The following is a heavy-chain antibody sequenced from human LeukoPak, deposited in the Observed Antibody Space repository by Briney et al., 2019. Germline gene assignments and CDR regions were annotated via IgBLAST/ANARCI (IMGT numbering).Heavy chain of an antibody. Sequence: SGTLSLTCTVSGGSISTVSGDSITNRTWWSWVRQPPGKGLEWIGEIYHCGSTNYSPSLKSRVTISVDKPNNHLSPDLTSVTAADTAVYFCARGAYIARTFDYWGPGALVTVSS. CDR3: ARGAYIARTFDY. D-gene: IGHD2-21*01. CDR2: IYHCGST. V-gene: IGHV4-4*02. J-gene: IGHJ4*02. CDR1: GGSISTVSGDSITNRTW.